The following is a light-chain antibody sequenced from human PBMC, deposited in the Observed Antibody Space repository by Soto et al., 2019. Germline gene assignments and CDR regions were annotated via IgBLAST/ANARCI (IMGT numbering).Light chain of an antibody. J-gene: IGKJ1*01. CDR2: KAS. Sequence: DIQMTQSPSTLSASVGDRVNITCRASQSISHWLAWYQQEPGKAPKFLIYKASTLHTGVPSRFSGSGSGAKFTLTISRLQPEDSATYYCPQYDSFPLTFGQGTKVEIK. CDR3: PQYDSFPLT. V-gene: IGKV1-5*03. CDR1: QSISHW.